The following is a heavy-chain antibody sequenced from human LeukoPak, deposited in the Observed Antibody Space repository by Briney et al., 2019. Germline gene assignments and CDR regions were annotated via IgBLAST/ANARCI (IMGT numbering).Heavy chain of an antibody. J-gene: IGHJ4*02. Sequence: GGSLRLSCAASGFTFSSYSMNWVRQAPGKGLEWVSSISSSSSYIYYADSVKGRFTISRDNAKNSLYLQMNSLRAEDTAVYYCARDPLDTAMVTGVDYWGQGTLVTVSS. V-gene: IGHV3-21*01. CDR1: GFTFSSYS. D-gene: IGHD5-18*01. CDR3: ARDPLDTAMVTGVDY. CDR2: ISSSSSYI.